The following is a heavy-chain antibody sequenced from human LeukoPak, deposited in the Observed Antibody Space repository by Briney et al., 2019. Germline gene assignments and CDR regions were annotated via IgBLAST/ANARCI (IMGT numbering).Heavy chain of an antibody. Sequence: GGSLRLSCAASGFTFSNYWMHWVRQAPGEGLVWVSRVYNDGSTTNYADSVKGRFTISRDNAKNTLYLQMNSLRAEDMAVYYCARESGSSRFFDYWGQGTLVTVSS. CDR2: VYNDGSTT. J-gene: IGHJ4*02. V-gene: IGHV3-74*01. D-gene: IGHD6-6*01. CDR1: GFTFSNYW. CDR3: ARESGSSRFFDY.